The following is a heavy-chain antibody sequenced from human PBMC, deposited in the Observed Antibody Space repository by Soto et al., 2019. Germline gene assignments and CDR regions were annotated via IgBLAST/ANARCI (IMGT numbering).Heavy chain of an antibody. V-gene: IGHV3-11*01. CDR1: GFTFSDYY. CDR2: ISSSGSTI. J-gene: IGHJ4*02. CDR3: AGGSSSGWYSPNKRFHFFDY. D-gene: IGHD6-19*01. Sequence: GGSLRLSCAASGFTFSDYYMSWIRQAPGKGLEWVSYISSSGSTIYYADSVKGRFTISRDNAKNSLYLQMNSLRAEDTAVYYCAGGSSSGWYSPNKRFHFFDYWGQGTLVTVSS.